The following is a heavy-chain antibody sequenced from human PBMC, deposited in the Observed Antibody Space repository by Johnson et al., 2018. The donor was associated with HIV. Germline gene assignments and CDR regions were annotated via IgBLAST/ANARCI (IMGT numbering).Heavy chain of an antibody. Sequence: QVQLVESGGGVVQPGRSLRLSCAASGFTFSSYAMHWVRQAPGKGLEWVAVISYDGSNKYYADSVKGRFTISRDNSKNTLYLQMNSLRAEDTAVYYCASLPGDAFDIWGQGTKVTVSS. CDR3: ASLPGDAFDI. D-gene: IGHD2-2*01. J-gene: IGHJ3*02. V-gene: IGHV3-30-3*01. CDR2: ISYDGSNK. CDR1: GFTFSSYA.